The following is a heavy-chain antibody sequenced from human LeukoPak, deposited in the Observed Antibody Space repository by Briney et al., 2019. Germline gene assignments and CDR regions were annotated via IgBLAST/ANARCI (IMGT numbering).Heavy chain of an antibody. D-gene: IGHD6-25*01. CDR2: ISSSSSTI. V-gene: IGHV3-48*01. Sequence: PGGSLRLSCAASGFTFSSYSMNWVRQAPGKGLEWVSYISSSSSTIYYADSVKGRFTISRDNAKNSLYLQMNSLRAEDTAVYYCARAPAVSDQANAFGIWGQGTMVTVSS. J-gene: IGHJ3*02. CDR3: ARAPAVSDQANAFGI. CDR1: GFTFSSYS.